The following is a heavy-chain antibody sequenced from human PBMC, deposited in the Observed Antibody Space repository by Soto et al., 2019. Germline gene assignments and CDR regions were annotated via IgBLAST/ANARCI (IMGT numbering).Heavy chain of an antibody. CDR2: IIPILGIA. Sequence: GASVKVSCKASGGTFSSYTISWVRQAPGQGLEWMGRIIPILGIANYAQKFQGRVTITADKSTSTAYMELSSLRSEDTAMYYCARDLTRYCSGGSCEKGVDYWGQGTLVTVSS. CDR3: ARDLTRYCSGGSCEKGVDY. CDR1: GGTFSSYT. V-gene: IGHV1-69*04. D-gene: IGHD2-15*01. J-gene: IGHJ4*02.